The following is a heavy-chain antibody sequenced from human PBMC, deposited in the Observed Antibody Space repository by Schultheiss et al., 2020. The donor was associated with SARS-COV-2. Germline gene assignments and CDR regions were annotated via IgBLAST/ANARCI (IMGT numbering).Heavy chain of an antibody. D-gene: IGHD3-16*01. CDR3: AKAGGLLHYYYYYYMDV. CDR2: ISGSGGST. Sequence: GGSLRLSCAASGFTFSGYAMSWVRQAPGKGLEWVSAISGSGGSTYYADSVKGRFTISRDNSKNTLYLQMNSLRAEDTAVYYCAKAGGLLHYYYYYYMDVWGKGTTVTVAS. CDR1: GFTFSGYA. V-gene: IGHV3-23*01. J-gene: IGHJ6*03.